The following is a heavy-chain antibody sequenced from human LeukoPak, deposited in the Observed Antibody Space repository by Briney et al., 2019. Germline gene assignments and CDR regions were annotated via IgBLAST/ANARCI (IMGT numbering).Heavy chain of an antibody. CDR2: ISSSGSTI. V-gene: IGHV3-11*01. D-gene: IGHD3-10*01. CDR1: GSTFSDYY. J-gene: IGHJ4*02. Sequence: GGSLRLSCAASGSTFSDYYMSWIRQAPGKGLEWVSYISSSGSTIYYADSVKGRSTISRDNAKNSLYLQMNSLRAEDTAVYYCARDSTAGYYYGSGSYYYYFDYWGQGTLVTVSS. CDR3: ARDSTAGYYYGSGSYYYYFDY.